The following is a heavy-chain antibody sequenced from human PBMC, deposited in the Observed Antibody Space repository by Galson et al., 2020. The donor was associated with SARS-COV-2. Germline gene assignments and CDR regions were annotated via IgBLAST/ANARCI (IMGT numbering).Heavy chain of an antibody. D-gene: IGHD6-13*01. CDR3: ARRPEGAAGPNYYYYGMDV. V-gene: IGHV2-70*01. J-gene: IGHJ6*02. CDR1: GFSLSTSGMC. CDR2: IDWDHDK. Sequence: SGPPLVQPTQTLTLTCTFSGFSLSTSGMCVSWIRQPPGKALEWLALIDWDHDKSYSTSLKTRLTISKDTPKNQVVLTMTNMDPVDTATYYCARRPEGAAGPNYYYYGMDVWGQGTTVTVSS.